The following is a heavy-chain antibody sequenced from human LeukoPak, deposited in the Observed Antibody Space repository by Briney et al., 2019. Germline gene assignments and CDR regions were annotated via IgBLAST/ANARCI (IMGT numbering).Heavy chain of an antibody. CDR1: GYTFTVYF. CDR3: ARDERYDSSGYPFDY. Sequence: GASVKVSCKASGYTFTVYFMHWVRQAPGQGLEWMGWINPNNGDTNYAQKFQGRVTMTRDTSISTAYMELSRLRSDDTAVYYCARDERYDSSGYPFDYWGQGTLVTVSS. CDR2: INPNNGDT. J-gene: IGHJ4*02. D-gene: IGHD3-22*01. V-gene: IGHV1-2*02.